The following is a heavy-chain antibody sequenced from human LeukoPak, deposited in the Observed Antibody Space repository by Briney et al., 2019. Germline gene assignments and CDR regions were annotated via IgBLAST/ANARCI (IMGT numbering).Heavy chain of an antibody. Sequence: TGGSLRLSCAASGFTFSSYAMSWVRQAPGKGLEWVSAISGSGGSTYYADSVKGRFTVSRDNSKNTLYLQMNSLRAEDTAVYYCAKDLSVWRQRPSRSFDYWGQGTLVTVSS. CDR1: GFTFSSYA. J-gene: IGHJ4*02. CDR3: AKDLSVWRQRPSRSFDY. V-gene: IGHV3-23*01. D-gene: IGHD1-14*01. CDR2: ISGSGGST.